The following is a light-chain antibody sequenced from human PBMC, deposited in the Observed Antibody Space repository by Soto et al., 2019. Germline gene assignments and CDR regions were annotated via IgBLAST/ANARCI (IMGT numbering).Light chain of an antibody. Sequence: QSALTQPASVSGSPGQSITISCTGTSSEVGSYNLVSWYQQHPGEDPKLMISEVSKRPSGVSNRFSGSKSGNTASLTISGLQAEDEADYYCCSYAGSSTGVFGGGTKLTVL. J-gene: IGLJ3*02. CDR3: CSYAGSSTGV. CDR1: SSEVGSYNL. CDR2: EVS. V-gene: IGLV2-23*02.